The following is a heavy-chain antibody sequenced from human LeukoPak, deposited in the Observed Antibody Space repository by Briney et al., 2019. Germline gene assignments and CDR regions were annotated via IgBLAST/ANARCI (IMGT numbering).Heavy chain of an antibody. V-gene: IGHV4-4*07. J-gene: IGHJ4*02. Sequence: PSETLSLTCNVSGASISGYYWSWIRHPAGKSLEWIGRIHTSGSPIYNPSLSSRVTMSVDTSKGQFSLTMNYLTAADTAIYYCARQRLDGDILGFDWWGQGTLVTVSS. D-gene: IGHD2-21*01. CDR1: GASISGYY. CDR2: IHTSGSP. CDR3: ARQRLDGDILGFDW.